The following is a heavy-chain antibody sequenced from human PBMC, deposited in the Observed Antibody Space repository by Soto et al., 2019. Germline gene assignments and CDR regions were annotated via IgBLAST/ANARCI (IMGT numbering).Heavy chain of an antibody. Sequence: PLSRSCSISGAALNSGKCYWSWIRQVPGKGLEWIGHIYVTGAVDYNPSLRARITISQDTSERQFSLNLRLVTAADTAVYYCARLRIATNNYTGFDPWGQGTLVPVSS. CDR1: GAALNSGKCY. CDR2: IYVTGAV. J-gene: IGHJ5*02. CDR3: ARLRIATNNYTGFDP. V-gene: IGHV4-31*03. D-gene: IGHD2-21*01.